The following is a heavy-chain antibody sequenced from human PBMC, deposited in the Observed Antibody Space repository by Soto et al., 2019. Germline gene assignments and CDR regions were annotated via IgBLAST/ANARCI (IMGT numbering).Heavy chain of an antibody. J-gene: IGHJ4*02. CDR2: INHSGST. V-gene: IGHV4-34*01. CDR1: GGSFSGYY. CDR3: ARNTNGGVIVDY. Sequence: QVQLQQWGAGLLKPSETLSLTCAVYGGSFSGYYWSWIRQPPGKGLEWIGEINHSGSTNYNPSLKSRVTISVDTSKNQFSLKLSSVTAADTVVYYCARNTNGGVIVDYWGQGTLVTVSS. D-gene: IGHD3-16*02.